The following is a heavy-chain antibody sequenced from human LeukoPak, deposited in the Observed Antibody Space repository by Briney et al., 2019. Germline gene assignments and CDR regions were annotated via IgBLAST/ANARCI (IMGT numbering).Heavy chain of an antibody. J-gene: IGHJ5*02. CDR1: GDSISSRSYY. V-gene: IGHV4-39*01. CDR2: FYYSGSA. CDR3: ARYASGSYYWFAP. D-gene: IGHD3-10*01. Sequence: SETLSLTCIVSGDSISSRSYYWDWIRQPPGKGLEWIGSFYYSGSAYYNPSLKRRLTISVDTSKSQFSLKLSSVTTADTALYYCARYASGSYYWFAPWGPGTLVTVSS.